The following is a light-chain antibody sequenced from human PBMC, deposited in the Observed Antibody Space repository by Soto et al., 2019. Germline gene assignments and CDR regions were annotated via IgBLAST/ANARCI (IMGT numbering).Light chain of an antibody. V-gene: IGLV2-8*01. J-gene: IGLJ3*02. Sequence: QSALTQPPSASGTPGQSVTISCTGTSSDVGGYNYVSWYQQAPGKAPKLLIYDVTKRPSGVPDRFSGSKSGNTASLTVSGLQAEDEADYYCSSCAGTNNLVFGGGTKQTVL. CDR3: SSCAGTNNLV. CDR1: SSDVGGYNY. CDR2: DVT.